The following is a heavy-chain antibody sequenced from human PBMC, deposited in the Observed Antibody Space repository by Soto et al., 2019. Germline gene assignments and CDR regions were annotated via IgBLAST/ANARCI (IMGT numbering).Heavy chain of an antibody. CDR2: IGTAGDT. Sequence: AGGSLRLSCAASGFTFSSYDIHWVRQATGKGLEWVSAIGTAGDTYYPGSVKGRFTISRENAKNSLYLQMNSLRAGDTAVYYCAREVSSGSYEPYFDYWGQGTLVTVSS. V-gene: IGHV3-13*01. D-gene: IGHD1-26*01. CDR3: AREVSSGSYEPYFDY. CDR1: GFTFSSYD. J-gene: IGHJ4*02.